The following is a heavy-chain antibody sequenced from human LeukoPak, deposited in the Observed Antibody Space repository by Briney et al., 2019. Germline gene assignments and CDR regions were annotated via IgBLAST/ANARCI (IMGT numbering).Heavy chain of an antibody. Sequence: PGESLKISCKGSGNRFTSYWIGWVRQMPGKGLEWMGIIYPGDSDTRYSPSFQGQVTISADKSITTAYLQWSSLKASDTAMYYCARGQLLYGGNSNAYDMWGQGTMVTVSS. D-gene: IGHD4-23*01. CDR1: GNRFTSYW. CDR3: ARGQLLYGGNSNAYDM. J-gene: IGHJ3*02. CDR2: IYPGDSDT. V-gene: IGHV5-51*01.